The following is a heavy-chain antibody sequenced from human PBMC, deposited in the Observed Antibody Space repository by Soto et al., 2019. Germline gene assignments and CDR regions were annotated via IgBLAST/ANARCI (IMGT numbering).Heavy chain of an antibody. CDR1: GYAFTRCA. CDR3: ASSHALYYYYRMDV. J-gene: IGHJ6*01. V-gene: IGHV1-3*01. D-gene: IGHD2-2*01. Sequence: XSVKVSCKASGYAFTRCAMHWVRQAPGHXLEWIGWINAXNGNKXHSQQFPGRVXXTRDTSAXXDYTELSSLRSEDTAVYHCASSHALYYYYRMDVWGQGTTATVSS. CDR2: INAXNGNK.